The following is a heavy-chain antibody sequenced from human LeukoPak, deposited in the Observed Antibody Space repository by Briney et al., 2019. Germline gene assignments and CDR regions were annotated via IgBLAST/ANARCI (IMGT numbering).Heavy chain of an antibody. CDR2: INHSGST. Sequence: KTSETLSLTCAVYGGSFSGYYWSWIRQPPGKGLEWIGEINHSGSTNYNPSLKSRVTISVDKSKNQFSLKLSSVTAADTAVYYCARGTITTVTDSWGPGTLVTVSS. J-gene: IGHJ4*02. D-gene: IGHD4-17*01. V-gene: IGHV4-34*01. CDR1: GGSFSGYY. CDR3: ARGTITTVTDS.